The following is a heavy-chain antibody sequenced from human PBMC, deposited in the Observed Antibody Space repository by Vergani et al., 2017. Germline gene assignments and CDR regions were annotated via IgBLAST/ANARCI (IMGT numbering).Heavy chain of an antibody. V-gene: IGHV4-39*01. Sequence: QLQLQESGPRLVKPSETLSLTRSLSGMSLSNNIYYWGSIRHPPGKGLEWIGSVYDSRNNNSSPSFKSRVSISVDTSKNQFSLNLTSVTAADTAVYYCARHLRQLARNDVFDIWGHGTLVTVSS. CDR2: VYDSRNN. CDR3: ARHLRQLARNDVFDI. CDR1: GMSLSNNIYY. J-gene: IGHJ3*02. D-gene: IGHD6-6*01.